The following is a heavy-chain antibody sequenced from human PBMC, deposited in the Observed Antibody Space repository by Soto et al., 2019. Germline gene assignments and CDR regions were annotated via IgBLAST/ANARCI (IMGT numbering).Heavy chain of an antibody. CDR1: GFTFSTYA. V-gene: IGHV3-23*01. CDR2: ISGSGHST. D-gene: IGHD6-13*01. J-gene: IGHJ4*02. Sequence: EVQLLESGGGLVQPGGSLRLSCAASGFTFSTYAMSWVRQAPGKGLEWVSGISGSGHSTYYADSVKGRFTISGDNTKNTLYLQINSLRAEDTAVYYCATDRFSSSWSRGDWGQGTLVTVSS. CDR3: ATDRFSSSWSRGD.